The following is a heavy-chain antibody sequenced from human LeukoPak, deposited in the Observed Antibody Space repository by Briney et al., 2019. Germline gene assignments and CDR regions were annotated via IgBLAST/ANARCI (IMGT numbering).Heavy chain of an antibody. CDR2: ISWNNGSI. Sequence: GGSLRLSCAASGFTFDDYAMHWVRQAPGKGLEWVSGISWNNGSIGYADSVKGRFTISRDNAKNSLYLQMNSLRAEDTAVYYCARDLVWVRGLTDYYMDVWGKGTTVTVSS. D-gene: IGHD3-10*01. V-gene: IGHV3-9*01. J-gene: IGHJ6*03. CDR1: GFTFDDYA. CDR3: ARDLVWVRGLTDYYMDV.